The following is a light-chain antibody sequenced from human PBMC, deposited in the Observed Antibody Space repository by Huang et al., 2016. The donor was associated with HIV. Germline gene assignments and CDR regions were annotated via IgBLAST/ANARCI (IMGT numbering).Light chain of an antibody. CDR1: QTIGTY. J-gene: IGKJ1*01. Sequence: DIQMTQSPSSLSASVGDTITIACRAGQTIGTYLNRYQQRPGEAPHLLIYVAASLQSGVLSRVRGRGSGSDFTLTISGLQPEDFATYYCQQSHFTPPWTFGQGTKVEV. CDR2: VAA. CDR3: QQSHFTPPWT. V-gene: IGKV1-39*01.